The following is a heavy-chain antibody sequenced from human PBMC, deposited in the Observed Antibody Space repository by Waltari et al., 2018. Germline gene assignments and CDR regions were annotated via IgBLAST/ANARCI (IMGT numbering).Heavy chain of an antibody. V-gene: IGHV3-53*01. J-gene: IGHJ3*02. D-gene: IGHD3-16*01. CDR1: GFTVSSNY. Sequence: EVQLVESGGGLIQPGGSLRLSCAASGFTVSSNYMSWVRRAPGKGLEVVSVINSGGSKYYADAVKGRFTISRDNSKNTLYLQMNSLRAEDTAVYYCARATPILYRGAFDIWGQGTMVTVSS. CDR3: ARATPILYRGAFDI. CDR2: INSGGSK.